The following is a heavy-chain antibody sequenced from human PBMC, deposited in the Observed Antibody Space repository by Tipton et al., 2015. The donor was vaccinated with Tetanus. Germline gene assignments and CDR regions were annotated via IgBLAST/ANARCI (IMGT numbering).Heavy chain of an antibody. J-gene: IGHJ4*02. CDR1: GYAFSSYD. CDR3: ARGSLRKGFLEWHFDY. D-gene: IGHD3-3*01. V-gene: IGHV1-8*01. Sequence: QVQLVQSGPEVKKPGASVKVSCKASGYAFSSYDLNWVRQATGQGLEWLGYMDPKTGRATYGQRFQGRVTMTSDITITTAYMELNRLRSGDTAVYYCARGSLRKGFLEWHFDYWGQGTLITVSS. CDR2: MDPKTGRA.